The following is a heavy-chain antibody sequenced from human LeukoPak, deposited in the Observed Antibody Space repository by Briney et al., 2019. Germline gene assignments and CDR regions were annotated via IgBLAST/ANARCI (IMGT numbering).Heavy chain of an antibody. J-gene: IGHJ6*03. Sequence: GGSLRLSCAASGFTFSSCEMNWVRQAPGKGLEWVSYISSSGSTIYYADSVKGRFTISRDNAKNSLYLQMNSLGAEDTAVYYCARDRLLEDRHYYSYYYMDVWGKGTTVTVSS. D-gene: IGHD1-1*01. V-gene: IGHV3-48*03. CDR2: ISSSGSTI. CDR1: GFTFSSCE. CDR3: ARDRLLEDRHYYSYYYMDV.